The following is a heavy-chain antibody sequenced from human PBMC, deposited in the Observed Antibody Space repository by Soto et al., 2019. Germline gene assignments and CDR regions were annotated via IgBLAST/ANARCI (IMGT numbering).Heavy chain of an antibody. CDR3: ASRYLSGWYYYFDS. Sequence: QLQLQESGPGLVKPSETLSLTCTVSGGSISTSSYYWGWIRQPPGEGLVWIGSIYYSGSTYYNPSLKSPVFISVDTSKKQFPMELRAVTAADTAVYYCASRYLSGWYYYFDSWGQGTLVTVA. J-gene: IGHJ4*02. CDR1: GGSISTSSYY. V-gene: IGHV4-39*01. D-gene: IGHD6-19*01. CDR2: IYYSGST.